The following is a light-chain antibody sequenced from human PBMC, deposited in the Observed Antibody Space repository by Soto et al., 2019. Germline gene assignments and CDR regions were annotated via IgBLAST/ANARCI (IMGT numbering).Light chain of an antibody. CDR1: QSISFW. J-gene: IGKJ5*01. Sequence: DLQMTQSPSTLYASVGDRVTITCRASQSISFWLAWYQQKPGKAPKLLIFKASSLESGVPSRFSGSGSGTEFTLTIGSLQSDEFATYDCQQYNSYPMTVGQGTRREIK. CDR2: KAS. V-gene: IGKV1-5*03. CDR3: QQYNSYPMT.